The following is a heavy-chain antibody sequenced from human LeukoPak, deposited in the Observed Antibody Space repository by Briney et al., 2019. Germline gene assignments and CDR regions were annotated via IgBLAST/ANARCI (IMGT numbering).Heavy chain of an antibody. V-gene: IGHV3-23*01. J-gene: IGHJ4*02. CDR1: GFTFTSYA. D-gene: IGHD3-22*01. Sequence: GGSLRLSCAASGFTFTSYAMSWVRQALGKGLEWVSAISGSGGDTYYADSVKGRFTISRDNSKNTLYLQMNSLRAEDTAVYYCAKDWDRYYYDSSGPFDYWGQGTLVTVSS. CDR3: AKDWDRYYYDSSGPFDY. CDR2: ISGSGGDT.